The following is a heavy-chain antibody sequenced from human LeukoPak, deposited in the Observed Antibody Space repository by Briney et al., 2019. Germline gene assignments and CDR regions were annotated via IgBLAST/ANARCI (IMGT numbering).Heavy chain of an antibody. V-gene: IGHV3-23*01. Sequence: GGSLRLSCAASGFTFSSYAMTWVRQAPGKGLEWVSAISDSGSKTHYADSVKSRFTISRDNSENTVYLQMNSLRAEDTALYYCAKDWSCDYWGQGTLVTVSS. CDR1: GFTFSSYA. J-gene: IGHJ4*02. CDR2: ISDSGSKT. D-gene: IGHD1-26*01. CDR3: AKDWSCDY.